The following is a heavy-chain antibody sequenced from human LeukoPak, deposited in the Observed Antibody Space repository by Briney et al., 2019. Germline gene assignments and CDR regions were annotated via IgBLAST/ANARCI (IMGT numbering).Heavy chain of an antibody. CDR3: AKDYYGSGSYYNHFDY. CDR1: GFTFSSYA. Sequence: GGSLRLSCAASGFTFSSYAMSWVRQAPGKGLEWVSAISGSGGSTYYADPVKGRFTISRDNSKNTLYLQMNSLGAEDTAVYYCAKDYYGSGSYYNHFDYWGQGTLVTVSS. D-gene: IGHD3-10*01. CDR2: ISGSGGST. V-gene: IGHV3-23*01. J-gene: IGHJ4*02.